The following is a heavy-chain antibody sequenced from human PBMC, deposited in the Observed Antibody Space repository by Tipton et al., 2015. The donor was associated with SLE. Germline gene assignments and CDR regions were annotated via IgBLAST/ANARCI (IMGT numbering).Heavy chain of an antibody. V-gene: IGHV3-23*01. CDR2: ISASGGRT. Sequence: SLRLSCAASGFMFSNYGMNWVRQAPGKGLEWVSSISASGGRTYYADSVKGRFVISSDRSQNSFYLQMNSLRVEDTALYYCVKDNPVLHHWGQGTLVTVSS. CDR1: GFMFSNYG. J-gene: IGHJ4*02. CDR3: VKDNPVLHH.